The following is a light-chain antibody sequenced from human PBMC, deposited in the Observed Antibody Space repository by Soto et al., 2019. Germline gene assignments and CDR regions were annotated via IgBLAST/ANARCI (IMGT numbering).Light chain of an antibody. CDR1: QSVSSN. CDR3: QQYNNLPYT. Sequence: EIVMTQSPATLSVSPGERATLSCRASQSVSSNLAWYQQKPGQAPRLLIYGASTRDTGIPPRFSGSGSGTEFTLTISSLQSEDFAVYYCQQYNNLPYTFGQGTKLEIK. CDR2: GAS. V-gene: IGKV3-15*01. J-gene: IGKJ2*01.